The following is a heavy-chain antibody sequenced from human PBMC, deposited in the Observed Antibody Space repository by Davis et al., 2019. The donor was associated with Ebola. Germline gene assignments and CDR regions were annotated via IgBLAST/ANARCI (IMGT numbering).Heavy chain of an antibody. D-gene: IGHD2-15*01. V-gene: IGHV3-30*18. J-gene: IGHJ6*04. Sequence: PGGSLRLSCAASGFTFSSYGMHWVRQAPGKGLEWVAVISYDGSNKYYADSVKGRFTISRDNSKNTLYLQMNSLRAEDTAVYYCAKDGVVVAATRRVDYYGMDVWGKGTTVTVSS. CDR2: ISYDGSNK. CDR1: GFTFSSYG. CDR3: AKDGVVVAATRRVDYYGMDV.